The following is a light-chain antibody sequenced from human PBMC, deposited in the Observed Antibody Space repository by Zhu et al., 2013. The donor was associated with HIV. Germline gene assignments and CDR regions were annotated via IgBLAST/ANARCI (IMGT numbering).Light chain of an antibody. CDR2: EVN. CDR1: SSDVGNYNL. Sequence: QSALTQPASVSGSPGQSITISCTGTSSDVGNYNLVSWYQQHPGKSPKLMIYEVNKRPSGVSNRFSGSKSGNTASLAISGLRSEDEADYYCAAWDDSLSGWVFGGGTKLTVL. V-gene: IGLV2-14*02. CDR3: AAWDDSLSGWV. J-gene: IGLJ3*02.